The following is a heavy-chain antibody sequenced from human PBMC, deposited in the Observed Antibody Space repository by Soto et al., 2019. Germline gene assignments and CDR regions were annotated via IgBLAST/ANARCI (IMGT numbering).Heavy chain of an antibody. CDR2: ISYSGSA. J-gene: IGHJ3*02. D-gene: IGHD5-12*01. CDR3: ARFGWLRNVAFDI. CDR1: GDSMSNYY. Sequence: PSETLSLTCTVSGDSMSNYYWSWIRQPPGKGLEWIGYISYSGSANYNPSLKSRVTISVDTSKNHFSLKLSSVTAADTAVYYCARFGWLRNVAFDIWGRGTIVTVSS. V-gene: IGHV4-59*01.